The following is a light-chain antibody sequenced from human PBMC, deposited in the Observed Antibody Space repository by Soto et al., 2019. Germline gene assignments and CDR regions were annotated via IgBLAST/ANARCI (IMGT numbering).Light chain of an antibody. CDR3: QQYYGSPYT. V-gene: IGKV4-1*01. CDR1: QSVLYSSNNKNY. CDR2: WAS. Sequence: DIVMTQSPDSLAVSLGERATINCKYSQSVLYSSNNKNYLAWYQQKPGQPPKLLIYWASTRGSGVPDRVSGSGSGTDFTLTISSLQADDVAVYYCQQYYGSPYTFGQGTKLEIK. J-gene: IGKJ2*01.